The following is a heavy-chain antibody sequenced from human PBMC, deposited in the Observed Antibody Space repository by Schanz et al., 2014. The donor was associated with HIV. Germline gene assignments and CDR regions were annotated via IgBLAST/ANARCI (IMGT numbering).Heavy chain of an antibody. CDR2: ISGSGGST. Sequence: EVQLLESGGGLVQPGGSLRLSCAASGFTFSSYAMSWVRQAPGKGLEWVSAISGSGGSTYYADSVKGRFTISRDNSKNTLYLQMNSLRAEDTAVYYCARHPRPYSSSWYEYYFDYWGQGTLVTVSS. CDR1: GFTFSSYA. CDR3: ARHPRPYSSSWYEYYFDY. D-gene: IGHD6-13*01. J-gene: IGHJ4*02. V-gene: IGHV3-23*01.